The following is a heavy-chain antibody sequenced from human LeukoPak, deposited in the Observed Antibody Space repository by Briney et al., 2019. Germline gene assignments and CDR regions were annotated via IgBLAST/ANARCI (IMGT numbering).Heavy chain of an antibody. CDR2: ISGSGGST. V-gene: IGHV3-23*01. D-gene: IGHD2-15*01. CDR1: GFTFSSYA. Sequence: GGSLRLSCAASGFTFSSYAMSWVRRAPGKGLEWVSAISGSGGSTYYADSVKGRFTISRDNSKNTLYLQMNSLRAEDTALYYCTKDVTPGGADVWGRGTTVTVSS. J-gene: IGHJ6*02. CDR3: TKDVTPGGADV.